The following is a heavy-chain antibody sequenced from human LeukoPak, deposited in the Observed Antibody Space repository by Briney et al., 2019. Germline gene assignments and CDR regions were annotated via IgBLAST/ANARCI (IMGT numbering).Heavy chain of an antibody. CDR2: IYHSGST. V-gene: IGHV4-34*01. D-gene: IGHD4-11*01. Sequence: PSETLSLTCAVYGGSFSGYYWSWIRQPPGKGLEWIGSIYHSGSTYYNPSLKSRVTISVDTSKNQFSLKLSSVTAADTAVYYCARMTRCKGTCYMDVWGKGTTVTVSS. CDR3: ARMTRCKGTCYMDV. J-gene: IGHJ6*03. CDR1: GGSFSGYY.